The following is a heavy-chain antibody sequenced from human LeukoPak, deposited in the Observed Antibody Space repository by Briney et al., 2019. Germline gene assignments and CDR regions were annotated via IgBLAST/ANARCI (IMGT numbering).Heavy chain of an antibody. J-gene: IGHJ4*02. CDR3: ARDQIGGSVDFDY. Sequence: ASVKVSCKASGYTFTTYYMHWVRQAPGQGLEWMGLITPSGGDTSYAQKFQGRVTMTRDTSTSTVYMDLSSLSSEDTAVYYCARDQIGGSVDFDYWAREPWSPSPQ. CDR1: GYTFTTYY. D-gene: IGHD3-16*01. V-gene: IGHV1-46*01. CDR2: ITPSGGDT.